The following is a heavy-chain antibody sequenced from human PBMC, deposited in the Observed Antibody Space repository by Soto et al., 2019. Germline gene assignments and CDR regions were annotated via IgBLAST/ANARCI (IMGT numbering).Heavy chain of an antibody. CDR1: GFTFSTHT. J-gene: IGHJ4*02. D-gene: IGHD1-1*01. CDR2: LTADSDDT. CDR3: AKGLDGASLDL. V-gene: IGHV3-23*01. Sequence: EVQLLESGGTLVQPGGSLRLSCVASGFTFSTHTMNWVRQAPGKGLEWVSRLTADSDDTSYADSIKGRFTISRDNSKNTLYLEMNSLRGEGTVIYYCAKGLDGASLDLWGQGAVVTVSS.